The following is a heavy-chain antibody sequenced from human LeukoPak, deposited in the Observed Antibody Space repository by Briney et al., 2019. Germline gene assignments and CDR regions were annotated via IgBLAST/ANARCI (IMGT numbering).Heavy chain of an antibody. J-gene: IGHJ4*02. V-gene: IGHV3-74*01. CDR3: AKIDAY. CDR1: GFTFSRNW. Sequence: QSGGSLRLSCAASGFTFSRNWMHWVRQAPGKGLVWVSRINSDGSITNYADSVKGRFTISRDNAKNTLYPQMSSLRAEDTAVYYCAKIDAYWGQGTLVTVSS. CDR2: INSDGSIT.